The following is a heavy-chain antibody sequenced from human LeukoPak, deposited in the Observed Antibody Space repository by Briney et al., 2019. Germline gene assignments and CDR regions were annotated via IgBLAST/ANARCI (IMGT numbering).Heavy chain of an antibody. V-gene: IGHV4-59*01. Sequence: SETLSLTCTVSGGSSNTYYWSWIRQPPGKGLEWIGYFYYSGSTKYNPSLKSRVTISVDTSKTQLSLKLSSVTAADTAVYYCARGADCSGTSCSGNWFDPWGQGTLVTVSS. D-gene: IGHD2-2*01. CDR2: FYYSGST. CDR1: GGSSNTYY. J-gene: IGHJ5*02. CDR3: ARGADCSGTSCSGNWFDP.